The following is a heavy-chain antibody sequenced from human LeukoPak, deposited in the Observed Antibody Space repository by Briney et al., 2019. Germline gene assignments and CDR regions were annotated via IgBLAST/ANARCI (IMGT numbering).Heavy chain of an antibody. V-gene: IGHV4-4*07. J-gene: IGHJ4*02. CDR1: GGSISIYY. CDR2: IYTNENT. D-gene: IGHD6-19*01. Sequence: SETLSLTCAVSGGSISIYYWNWIRQPAGKGLEWIGRIYTNENTFFNPSLKSRVTMSVDTSKNQFSLQLTSVTAADAAVYYCARSSDSSGYYGGGIIDYWGQGTLVTVSS. CDR3: ARSSDSSGYYGGGIIDY.